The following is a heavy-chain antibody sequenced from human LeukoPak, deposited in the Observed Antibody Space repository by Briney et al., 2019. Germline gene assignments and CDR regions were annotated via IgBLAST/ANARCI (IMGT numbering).Heavy chain of an antibody. J-gene: IGHJ3*02. Sequence: GGSLRISCEAGGFTFTSYSMNWVRQAPGKGLEWVSYISFSTTTIYYADSVKGRFTISRDNAKNSLYLQMNSLRAEDTAVYYCARENWESVDALDIWGQGTMVTVSS. V-gene: IGHV3-48*01. CDR2: ISFSTTTI. CDR1: GFTFTSYS. CDR3: ARENWESVDALDI. D-gene: IGHD7-27*01.